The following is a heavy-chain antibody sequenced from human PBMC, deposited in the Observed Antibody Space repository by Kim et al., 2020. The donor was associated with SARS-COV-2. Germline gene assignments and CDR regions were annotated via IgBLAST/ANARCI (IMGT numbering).Heavy chain of an antibody. CDR2: SSNKAKSYTT. CDR1: GFTFSDHY. V-gene: IGHV3-72*01. Sequence: GGSLRLSCTTSGFTFSDHYMDWVRQAPGKGLEWVGRSSNKAKSYTTEYAASVKGRFTISRDDSDNSLYVQMNSLKIEDTAVYYCTVSVIKNYYYGSGSWGQGTTVTVSS. J-gene: IGHJ6*02. CDR3: TVSVIKNYYYGSGS. D-gene: IGHD3-10*01.